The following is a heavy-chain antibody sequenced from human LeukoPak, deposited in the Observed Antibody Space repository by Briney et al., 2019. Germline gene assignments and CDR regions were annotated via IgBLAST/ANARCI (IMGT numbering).Heavy chain of an antibody. CDR2: IYYSGST. CDR3: ARESRGICTNGVCYSFDY. Sequence: SETLSLTCTVSGGSISSGGYYWSWIRQHPGKGLEWLGYIYYSGSTYYNPSLKSRVTISVDTSKNQFSLKLSSVTAADTAVYYCARESRGICTNGVCYSFDYWGQGTLVTVSS. J-gene: IGHJ4*02. V-gene: IGHV4-31*03. D-gene: IGHD2-8*01. CDR1: GGSISSGGYY.